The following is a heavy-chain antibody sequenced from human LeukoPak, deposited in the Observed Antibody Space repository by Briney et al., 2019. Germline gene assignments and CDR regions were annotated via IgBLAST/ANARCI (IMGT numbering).Heavy chain of an antibody. V-gene: IGHV2-5*02. Sequence: SGPTLVKPTQTLTLTCTFSGFSLTTRGVGVGCIRQALGKALERLALVYRDDDKRYSPSLKSRLTFTKDTSKNQVLLRMTNMEPVDTGTYYCALSYYYGSGLIDAFDIWGQGTTVTVSS. CDR3: ALSYYYGSGLIDAFDI. CDR1: GFSLTTRGVG. D-gene: IGHD3-10*01. CDR2: VYRDDDK. J-gene: IGHJ3*02.